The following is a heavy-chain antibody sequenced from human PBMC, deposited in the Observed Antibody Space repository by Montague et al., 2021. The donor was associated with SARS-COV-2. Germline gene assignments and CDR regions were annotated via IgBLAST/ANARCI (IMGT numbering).Heavy chain of an antibody. J-gene: IGHJ6*02. CDR1: GGAISSSSYY. CDR3: ARDTRITMLVVVNRYGMDV. V-gene: IGHV4-39*07. D-gene: IGHD3-22*01. Sequence: SETLSLTCTVSGGAISSSSYYWGWIRQPPGKGLEWIGSIDYSGSTYCNPSLKSRVTISVDTSKNQFSLKLSSVTAADTAVYYCARDTRITMLVVVNRYGMDVWGQGTTVTVSS. CDR2: IDYSGST.